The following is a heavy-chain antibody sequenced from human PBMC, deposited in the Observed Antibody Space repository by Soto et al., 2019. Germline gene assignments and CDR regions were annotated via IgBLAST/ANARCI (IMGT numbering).Heavy chain of an antibody. D-gene: IGHD2-2*01. Sequence: GSLRLSCAASGFTFSSYSMNWVRQAPGKGLEWVSSISSSSSYIYYADSVKGRFTISRDNAKNSLYLQMNSLRAEDTAVYYCARGGYCSSTSCYYGLDVWGQGTTVTVSS. V-gene: IGHV3-21*01. CDR3: ARGGYCSSTSCYYGLDV. CDR1: GFTFSSYS. CDR2: ISSSSSYI. J-gene: IGHJ6*02.